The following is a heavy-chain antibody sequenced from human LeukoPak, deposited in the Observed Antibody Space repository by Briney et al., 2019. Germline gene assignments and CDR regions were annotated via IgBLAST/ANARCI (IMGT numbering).Heavy chain of an antibody. Sequence: GGSLRLSCAASGFTFSKYAMNWVRQLPGKGLEWVSVISGSGATSSYADSVQGRFTISRDNSKNTVYLQMNSLRPEDTAVYHCAKDRIVLTVYAFDSWDQGSLVTVSS. CDR1: GFTFSKYA. CDR3: AKDRIVLTVYAFDS. CDR2: ISGSGATS. D-gene: IGHD2-8*01. J-gene: IGHJ4*02. V-gene: IGHV3-23*01.